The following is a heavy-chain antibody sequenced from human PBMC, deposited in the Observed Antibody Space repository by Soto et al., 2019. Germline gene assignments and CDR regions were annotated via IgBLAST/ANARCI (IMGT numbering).Heavy chain of an antibody. CDR1: GYTFTSYY. CDR2: INPSGGST. Sequence: ASVKVSCKASGYTFTSYYMHWVRQAPGQGLEWMGIINPSGGSTSYAQKFQGRVTMTRDTSTSTVYMELSSLRSEDTAVYYCARDRSPYYDFWSGYYSATLGFHYYGMDVWGQGTTVTVSS. J-gene: IGHJ6*02. D-gene: IGHD3-3*01. V-gene: IGHV1-46*01. CDR3: ARDRSPYYDFWSGYYSATLGFHYYGMDV.